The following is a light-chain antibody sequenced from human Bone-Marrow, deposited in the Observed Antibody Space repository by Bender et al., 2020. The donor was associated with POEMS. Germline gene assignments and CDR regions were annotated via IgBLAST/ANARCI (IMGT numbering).Light chain of an antibody. Sequence: QSALTQPPSVSGSPGQSVTISCTGTSSDIGSYNRVSWYQQSPGTAPKLLIYEFRNRPSGVPTRFSGSKSGNTASLTISGLQAEDETHYYCLSHDSSLSGCWVFGGGTKLAVL. CDR2: EFR. V-gene: IGLV2-18*02. CDR3: LSHDSSLSGCWV. CDR1: SSDIGSYNR. J-gene: IGLJ3*02.